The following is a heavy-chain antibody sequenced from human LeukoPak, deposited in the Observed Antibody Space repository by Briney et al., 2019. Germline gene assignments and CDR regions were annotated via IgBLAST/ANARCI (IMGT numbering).Heavy chain of an antibody. CDR3: ARDALTGEDGMDV. Sequence: AGGSLRLSCAASGFTFSDYYMSWIRQAPGKGLEWVSYISSSGSTIYYADSVKGRFTISRDNAKNSLYLRMNSLRAEDTAVYYCARDALTGEDGMDVWGQGTTVTVSS. D-gene: IGHD7-27*01. CDR2: ISSSGSTI. CDR1: GFTFSDYY. V-gene: IGHV3-11*01. J-gene: IGHJ6*02.